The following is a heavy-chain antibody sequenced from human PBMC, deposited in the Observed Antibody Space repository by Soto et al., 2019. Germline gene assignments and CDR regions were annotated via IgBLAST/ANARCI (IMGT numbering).Heavy chain of an antibody. D-gene: IGHD3-10*01. CDR2: ISYDGSNK. J-gene: IGHJ6*02. Sequence: GGSLRLSFTASGFDFSSYAMHWFRQAPGKGLEWGAVISYDGSNKYYGDSVKGRFTISRDNSKNTLYLQMNSLRAEDTAVYYCARDWARLLFGELFCGMDVWGQGTTVTVSS. CDR3: ARDWARLLFGELFCGMDV. V-gene: IGHV3-30-3*01. CDR1: GFDFSSYA.